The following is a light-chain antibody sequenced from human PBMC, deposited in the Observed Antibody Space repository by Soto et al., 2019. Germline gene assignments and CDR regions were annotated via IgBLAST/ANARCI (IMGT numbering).Light chain of an antibody. CDR3: QQYNRYST. CDR2: KAS. Sequence: DIQMTQAPSPLSASVGDRVTITCRASQSISSWLAWYQQRPGKAPKLLIHKASNLESGVPSRFSGSGSGTEFTLTISSLQPDDSATYYCQQYNRYSTFGQGTKVDIK. CDR1: QSISSW. V-gene: IGKV1-5*03. J-gene: IGKJ1*01.